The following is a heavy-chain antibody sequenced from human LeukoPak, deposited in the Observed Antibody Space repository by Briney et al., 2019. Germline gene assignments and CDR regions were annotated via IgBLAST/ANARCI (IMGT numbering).Heavy chain of an antibody. D-gene: IGHD3-3*01. Sequence: ASVKVSCKASGYTFTGYYMHWVRQAPGQGLEWMGWMNPNSGNTGYAQKFQGRVTMTRNTSISTAYMELSSLRSEDTAVYYCARETYDFWSGYGNSWFDPWGQGTLVTVSS. CDR3: ARETYDFWSGYGNSWFDP. J-gene: IGHJ5*02. CDR2: MNPNSGNT. CDR1: GYTFTGYY. V-gene: IGHV1-8*02.